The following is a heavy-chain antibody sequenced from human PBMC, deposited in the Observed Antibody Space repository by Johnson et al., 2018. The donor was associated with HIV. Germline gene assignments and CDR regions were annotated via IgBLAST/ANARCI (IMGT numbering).Heavy chain of an antibody. CDR3: ARSDSGYDAFDI. D-gene: IGHD5-12*01. CDR2: ISYDGSNK. J-gene: IGHJ3*02. Sequence: VQLVESGGGVVQPGRSLRLSCAASGFTFSRYAMHWVRQAPGKGLEWVAVISYDGSNKYYADSVKGRFTISRDNSKNTLHLQMNNVRAEDTAIYYCARSDSGYDAFDIWGQGTMVTVSS. CDR1: GFTFSRYA. V-gene: IGHV3-30-3*01.